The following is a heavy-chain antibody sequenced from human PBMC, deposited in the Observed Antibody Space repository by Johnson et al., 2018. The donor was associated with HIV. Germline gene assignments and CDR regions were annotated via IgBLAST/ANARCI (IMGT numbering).Heavy chain of an antibody. Sequence: VQLVESGGGLVKPGGSLRLSCAASGFIFSDYYMSWIRQAPGKGLEWVSYISWNSGSIGYADSVKGRFTISRDNAKNSLYLQMNSLRAEDTALYYCAKDHDYYDSSGSILGAFDIWGQGTMVTVSS. CDR3: AKDHDYYDSSGSILGAFDI. D-gene: IGHD3-22*01. V-gene: IGHV3-11*01. CDR1: GFIFSDYY. CDR2: ISWNSGSI. J-gene: IGHJ3*02.